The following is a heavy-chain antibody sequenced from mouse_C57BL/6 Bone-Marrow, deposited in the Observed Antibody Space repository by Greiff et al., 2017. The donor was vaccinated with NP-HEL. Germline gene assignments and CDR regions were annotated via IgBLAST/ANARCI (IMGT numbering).Heavy chain of an antibody. CDR3: SRKRIVPYWYFDV. CDR2: INPNYGTT. J-gene: IGHJ1*03. V-gene: IGHV1-39*01. CDR1: GYSFTDYN. Sequence: VQLQQSGPELVKPGASVKISCKASGYSFTDYNMNWVKQSNGKSLEWIGVINPNYGTTSYNQQFKGKATLTVDQSSSTAYRQLNSLTSEDSAVYYCSRKRIVPYWYFDVWGTGTTVTVSS. D-gene: IGHD2-12*01.